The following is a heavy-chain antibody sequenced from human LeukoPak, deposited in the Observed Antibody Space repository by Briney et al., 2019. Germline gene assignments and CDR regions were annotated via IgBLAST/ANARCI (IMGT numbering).Heavy chain of an antibody. CDR1: GGSFSGYY. V-gene: IGHV4-34*01. CDR2: INHSGST. CDR3: ARKYPDHWFDP. D-gene: IGHD6-6*01. Sequence: SETLSLTCAVYGGSFSGYYWSWIRQPPGKGLEWIGEINHSGSTNYNPSLKSRVTISVDTSKNQFSLKLSSVTAADTAVYYCARKYPDHWFDPRGQGTLVTVSS. J-gene: IGHJ5*02.